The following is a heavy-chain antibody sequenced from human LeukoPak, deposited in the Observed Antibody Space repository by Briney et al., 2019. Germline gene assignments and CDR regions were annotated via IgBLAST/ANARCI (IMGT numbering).Heavy chain of an antibody. Sequence: ASVKVSCKTPGGTFNNSAISWVRQAPGQGLEWLGGIMPLFGTAGYAQKFQGRVTITKDESTRTVYLELTSLTSDDTAVYYCARDYFELLWFGDYNWFDPWGQGTLVTVSS. CDR1: GGTFNNSA. V-gene: IGHV1-69*05. J-gene: IGHJ5*02. D-gene: IGHD3-10*01. CDR3: ARDYFELLWFGDYNWFDP. CDR2: IMPLFGTA.